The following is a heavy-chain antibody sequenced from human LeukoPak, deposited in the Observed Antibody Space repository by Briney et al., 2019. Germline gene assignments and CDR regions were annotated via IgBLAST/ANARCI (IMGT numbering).Heavy chain of an antibody. Sequence: SQTLSLTCAISGDSVSSNSAAWSWIRQSPSSGLEWRGRTYHTSKWFSEYAISLKSRITINPDTSNNQFSLKLSSVTAADTAVFYCARMYFFGLSYYFDHWGQGTLVPVSS. CDR1: GDSVSSNSAA. CDR2: TYHTSKWFS. D-gene: IGHD2/OR15-2a*01. CDR3: ARMYFFGLSYYFDH. V-gene: IGHV6-1*01. J-gene: IGHJ4*02.